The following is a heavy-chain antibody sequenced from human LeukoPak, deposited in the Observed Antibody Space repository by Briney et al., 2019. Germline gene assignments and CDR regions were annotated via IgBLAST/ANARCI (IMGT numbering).Heavy chain of an antibody. Sequence: GGSLRLSCAASGFTFSTYAMSWVRRTPGKGLEWVSAITGPGGSTYYADSVKGRFTISRDNSKNTLYLQMNSLRAEDTAVYYCARGGYSFDYLGQGTLVTVPS. CDR1: GFTFSTYA. D-gene: IGHD5-12*01. J-gene: IGHJ4*02. V-gene: IGHV3-23*01. CDR2: ITGPGGST. CDR3: ARGGYSFDY.